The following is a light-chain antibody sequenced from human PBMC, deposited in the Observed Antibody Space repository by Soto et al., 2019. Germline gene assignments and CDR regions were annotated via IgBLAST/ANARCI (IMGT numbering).Light chain of an antibody. V-gene: IGKV1-39*01. J-gene: IGKJ2*03. CDR1: QSISSY. CDR3: HQSYSTPPHS. Sequence: DIPMTQSPSSLSASVGDRVTITCRAGQSISSYLNWYQQKPGQAPKLLIYAASSLQSGVPSRFSGTGSGTDFTLSISSLQPEDFATYYCHQSYSTPPHSLGQGTKREIK. CDR2: AAS.